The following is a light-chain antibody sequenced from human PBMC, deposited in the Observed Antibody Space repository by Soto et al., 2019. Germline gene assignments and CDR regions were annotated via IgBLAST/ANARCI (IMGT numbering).Light chain of an antibody. V-gene: IGLV1-40*01. Sequence: QSVLTQPPSVSGAPGQRVTISCTGSSSNIGAGYDVHWYQQLPGTAPKLLIYDNSNRPSGVPDRFSASKSGTSASLAITGLQAEDEADYYCQSYDSSLSAYVFGTGTKLTVL. CDR3: QSYDSSLSAYV. CDR2: DNS. J-gene: IGLJ1*01. CDR1: SSNIGAGYD.